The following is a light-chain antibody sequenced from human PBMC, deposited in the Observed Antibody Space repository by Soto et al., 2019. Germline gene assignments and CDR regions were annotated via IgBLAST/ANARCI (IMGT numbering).Light chain of an antibody. CDR2: QIS. CDR1: RSLLHSDGNTY. V-gene: IGKV2-24*01. J-gene: IGKJ1*01. CDR3: MQSLQLRT. Sequence: DIVLTQTPLSSPVTLGQPASFSCRSSRSLLHSDGNTYLSWLHQRPGQPPRLLIYQISKRLSGVQDRFSGSGAGTSFTLKISRVEAQDVGIYFCMQSLQLRTFGQGTKVELK.